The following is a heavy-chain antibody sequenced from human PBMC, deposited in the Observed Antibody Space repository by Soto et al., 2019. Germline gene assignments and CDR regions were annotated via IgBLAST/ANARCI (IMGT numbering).Heavy chain of an antibody. D-gene: IGHD5-12*01. CDR2: ISEDGRNK. V-gene: IGHV3-30*18. Sequence: VGSLRLSCAVSGFTFSSYGMHWVRQAPGKGLEWEAIISEDGRNKYYADSVNGRFTISRDNSKNTVYLQMNSLRAEDTGVYYCAKDSVVATIRIYDYWGQGTLVTVSS. CDR1: GFTFSSYG. J-gene: IGHJ4*02. CDR3: AKDSVVATIRIYDY.